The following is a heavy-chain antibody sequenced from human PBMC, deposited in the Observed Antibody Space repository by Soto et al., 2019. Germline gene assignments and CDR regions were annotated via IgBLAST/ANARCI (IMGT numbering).Heavy chain of an antibody. CDR2: ISCCGGSA. D-gene: IGHD6-19*01. Sequence: EVQLLESGGGVVQPGGSLRLSCVASVFNFKKFAMAWVRQAAGEGLEWVSGISCCGGSASYADSVKVRFSIDRDDSKKTVSLQLNSLRGEATAHSDGAKADGQQWLLPHLDNWGQGTLVTGS. CDR3: AKADGQQWLLPHLDN. V-gene: IGHV3-23*01. CDR1: VFNFKKFA. J-gene: IGHJ4*02.